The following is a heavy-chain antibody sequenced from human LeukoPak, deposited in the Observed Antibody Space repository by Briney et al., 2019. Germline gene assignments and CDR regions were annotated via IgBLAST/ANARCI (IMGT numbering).Heavy chain of an antibody. Sequence: PGGSLRLSCAASGFTFSSYAMSWVRQAPGKGLEWVSAISGSGGSTYYADSVKGRFTISRDNSKNTLYLQMNSLRAEDTAVYYCARAFPKTSGSYRVGRGYFDYWGQGTLVTVSS. CDR1: GFTFSSYA. CDR3: ARAFPKTSGSYRVGRGYFDY. J-gene: IGHJ4*02. V-gene: IGHV3-23*01. CDR2: ISGSGGST. D-gene: IGHD1-26*01.